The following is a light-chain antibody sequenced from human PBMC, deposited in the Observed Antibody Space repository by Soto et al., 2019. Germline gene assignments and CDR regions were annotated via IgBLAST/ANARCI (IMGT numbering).Light chain of an antibody. CDR1: SSDVGSYNL. CDR3: CSYAGSRTLVV. Sequence: QSALTQPASVSGSPGQSITISCTGTSSDVGSYNLVSWYQQHPGKAPKLMIYEVSKRPSGVSNRFSGSKSGNTASLTISGLQTEDEADYYCCSYAGSRTLVVFGGGTKLTVL. V-gene: IGLV2-23*02. J-gene: IGLJ2*01. CDR2: EVS.